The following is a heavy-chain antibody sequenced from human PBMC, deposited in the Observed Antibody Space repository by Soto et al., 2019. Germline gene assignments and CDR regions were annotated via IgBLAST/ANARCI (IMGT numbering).Heavy chain of an antibody. CDR1: GYRFTSYA. J-gene: IGHJ4*02. V-gene: IGHV1-3*01. CDR2: INAGNGNT. Sequence: GASVKVSCKASGYRFTSYAMHWVRQAPGQRLEWMGWINAGNGNTKYSQKFQGRVTITRDASASTAYMELSSLRSEDTAVYYCARSIVVVTALDYWGQGTLVTVS. CDR3: ARSIVVVTALDY. D-gene: IGHD2-21*02.